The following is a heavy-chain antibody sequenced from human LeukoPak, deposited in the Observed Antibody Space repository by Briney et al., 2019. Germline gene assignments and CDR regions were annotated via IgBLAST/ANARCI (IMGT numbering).Heavy chain of an antibody. Sequence: PSETLSLTCTVSGGSISSSNYYWSWIRQPPGKGLEWIGYIYYSGSTSYNPSLKSRVTISVDTSKNQFSLKLSSVTAADAAVYYCANYITVAGPYYFDSWGQGTLVTVSS. J-gene: IGHJ4*02. V-gene: IGHV4-61*01. CDR2: IYYSGST. CDR3: ANYITVAGPYYFDS. D-gene: IGHD6-19*01. CDR1: GGSISSSNYY.